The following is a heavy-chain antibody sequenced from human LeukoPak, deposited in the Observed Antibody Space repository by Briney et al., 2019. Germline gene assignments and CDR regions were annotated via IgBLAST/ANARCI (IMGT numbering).Heavy chain of an antibody. CDR2: IYSGGST. D-gene: IGHD3-22*01. Sequence: GGSLRLSCAASGFTVSSNYMSWVRQAPGKGLEWVSVIYSGGSTYYADSVKGRFTISRDNSKNTLYLQMNSLRAEDTAVYYCARDLPPDDSSGYYFGSAFDIWGQGTMVTVSS. CDR3: ARDLPPDDSSGYYFGSAFDI. CDR1: GFTVSSNY. V-gene: IGHV3-66*01. J-gene: IGHJ3*02.